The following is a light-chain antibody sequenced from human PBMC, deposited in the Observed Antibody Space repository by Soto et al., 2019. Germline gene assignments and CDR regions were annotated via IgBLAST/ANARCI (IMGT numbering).Light chain of an antibody. CDR1: QSVSSSY. CDR2: GAS. CDR3: QQYDSSPKT. Sequence: EIVLTQTPGTLSLSPGERATLSCRASQSVSSSYLAWYQQKPGQAPRLLIYGASSRATGIPDRFSGSGSGTDSTLTISRLEPEDFAVYYCQQYDSSPKTFGQGSMVDI. J-gene: IGKJ1*01. V-gene: IGKV3-20*01.